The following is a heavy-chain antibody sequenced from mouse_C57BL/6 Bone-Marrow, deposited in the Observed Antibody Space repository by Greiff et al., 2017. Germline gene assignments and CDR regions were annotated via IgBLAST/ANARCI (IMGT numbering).Heavy chain of an antibody. CDR1: GFTFSDFY. V-gene: IGHV7-1*01. CDR3: ARDARRGGTTMDY. Sequence: EVQGVESGGGLVQSGRSLRLSCATSGFTFSDFYMEWVRQAPGKGLEWIAASRNKANDYTTEYSASVKGRFIVSRDTSQSILYLQMNALRAEDTAIYYCARDARRGGTTMDYWGQGTSVTVSS. J-gene: IGHJ4*01. CDR2: SRNKANDYTT. D-gene: IGHD1-1*01.